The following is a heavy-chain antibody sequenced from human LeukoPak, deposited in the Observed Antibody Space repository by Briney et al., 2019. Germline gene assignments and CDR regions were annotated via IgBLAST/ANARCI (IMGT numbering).Heavy chain of an antibody. CDR3: ARGGYSHGYILFNY. CDR2: IYNSGST. J-gene: IGHJ4*02. D-gene: IGHD5-18*01. V-gene: IGHV4-59*01. Sequence: SETLSPTCSVSGGSISSYYWSWIRQPPGKGLEWIGYIYNSGSTNYNPALKSRVSISVDTSRNQFSLNLNSVTAADTAMYYCARGGYSHGYILFNYWGQGTLAIVSS. CDR1: GGSISSYY.